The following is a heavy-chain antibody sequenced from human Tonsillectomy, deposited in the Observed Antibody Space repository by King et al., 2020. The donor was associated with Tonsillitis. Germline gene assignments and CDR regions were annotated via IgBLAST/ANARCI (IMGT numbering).Heavy chain of an antibody. J-gene: IGHJ3*02. CDR1: GFTFRSYE. CDR3: ARISTTSSLAFDI. Sequence: VQLVESGGGLVQPGGARRPSCVASGFTFRSYEMNVVRQAARKGLELVSYISSSGCTLAYTDSVKGRITISRDNAKNSLYLQMNSLRAEDTAVYYCARISTTSSLAFDIWGQGTMVTVSS. D-gene: IGHD2-2*01. CDR2: ISSSGCTL. V-gene: IGHV3-48*03.